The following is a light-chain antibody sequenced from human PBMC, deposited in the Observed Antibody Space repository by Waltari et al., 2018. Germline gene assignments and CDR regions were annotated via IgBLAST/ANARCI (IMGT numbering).Light chain of an antibody. CDR3: SSYTSSSTGI. Sequence: QSALTQPASVSGSPGQSITISCTGTSSDIGGYNFVSWYQQPPGEVPKLIVYEVCNRPAGVSYRFSCSKSGNTAALTVSGLQAEDEAEYYCSSYTSSSTGIFGGGTKLTVL. CDR2: EVC. CDR1: SSDIGGYNF. J-gene: IGLJ2*01. V-gene: IGLV2-14*01.